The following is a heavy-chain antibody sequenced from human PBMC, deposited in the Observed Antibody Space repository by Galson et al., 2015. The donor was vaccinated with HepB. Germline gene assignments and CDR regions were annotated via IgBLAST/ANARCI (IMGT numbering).Heavy chain of an antibody. Sequence: SLRLSCAASGFTFSRYGMHWVRQAPGKGLEWVAVISYDGSNKYYADSVKGRFTISRDNSKNTLYLQMNSLRAEDTAVYYCAKVSGWGYYFDYWGQGTLVTVSS. CDR2: ISYDGSNK. V-gene: IGHV3-30*18. D-gene: IGHD6-19*01. J-gene: IGHJ4*02. CDR3: AKVSGWGYYFDY. CDR1: GFTFSRYG.